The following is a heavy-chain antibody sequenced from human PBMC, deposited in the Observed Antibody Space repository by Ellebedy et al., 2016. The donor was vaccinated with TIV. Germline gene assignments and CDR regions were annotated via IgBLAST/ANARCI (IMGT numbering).Heavy chain of an antibody. CDR2: VYYTGIT. J-gene: IGHJ6*02. CDR1: GGSISSYY. Sequence: SETLSLXCTVSGGSISSYYWSWVRQPPGKGLEWIGFVYYTGITNYNPSLRSRVTMSVDTSKNQFSLKLSSVTAADTAVYYCAGDRWGLGACSSTTCSAWGQGTTVTVSS. D-gene: IGHD2-21*02. CDR3: AGDRWGLGACSSTTCSA. V-gene: IGHV4-59*12.